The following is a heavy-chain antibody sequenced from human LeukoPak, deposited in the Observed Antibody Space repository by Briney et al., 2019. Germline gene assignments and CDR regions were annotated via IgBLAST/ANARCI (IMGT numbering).Heavy chain of an antibody. CDR2: ISAYNGNT. V-gene: IGHV1-18*01. D-gene: IGHD3-22*01. J-gene: IGHJ4*02. CDR3: ARVSSSSYDSSGYYPFDY. Sequence: ASVKVSCKASGYTFTSYGISWVRQAPGQGLEWMGWISAYNGNTNYAQKLQGRVTMTTDTSTSTAYMELRSMRSDDAAVYYCARVSSSSYDSSGYYPFDYWGQGTLVTVSS. CDR1: GYTFTSYG.